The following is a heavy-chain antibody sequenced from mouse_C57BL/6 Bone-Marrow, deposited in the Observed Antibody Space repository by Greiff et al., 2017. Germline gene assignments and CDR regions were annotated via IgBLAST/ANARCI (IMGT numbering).Heavy chain of an antibody. V-gene: IGHV10-3*01. D-gene: IGHD2-4*01. CDR2: IRSKSSNYAT. CDR1: GFTFNTYA. J-gene: IGHJ1*03. Sequence: EVKLMESGGGLVQPKGSLKLSCAASGFTFNTYAMHWVRQAPGKGLEWVARIRSKSSNYATYYADSVKDRVTISRDDSQSMLYLQMNNLKTEDTAMYYCVREGGLRRRSYWYFDVWGTGTTVTVSS. CDR3: VREGGLRRRSYWYFDV.